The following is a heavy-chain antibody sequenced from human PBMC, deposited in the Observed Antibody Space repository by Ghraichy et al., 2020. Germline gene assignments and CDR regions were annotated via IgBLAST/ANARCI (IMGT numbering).Heavy chain of an antibody. CDR2: IYYSGST. CDR3: ARHGLILGGSFDY. CDR1: GGSISSYY. Sequence: SETLSLTCTVSGGSISSYYWSWIRQPPGKGLEWIGYIYYSGSTNYNPSLKSRVTISVDTSKNQFSLKLSSVTAADTAVYYCARHGLILGGSFDYWGQGTLVTVSS. J-gene: IGHJ4*02. V-gene: IGHV4-59*08. D-gene: IGHD3-16*01.